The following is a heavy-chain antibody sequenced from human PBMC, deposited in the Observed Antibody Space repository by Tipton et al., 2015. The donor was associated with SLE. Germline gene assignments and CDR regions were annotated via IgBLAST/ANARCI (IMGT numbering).Heavy chain of an antibody. V-gene: IGHV3-30*02. CDR3: AKAPYYYGSGSYYPVGFSC. D-gene: IGHD3-10*01. J-gene: IGHJ4*02. Sequence: SLRLSCAASGFTFSSYGMHWVRQAPGKGLEWVAFIRYDGSNKYYADSVKGRFTISRDNSKNTLYLQMNSLRAEDTAVYYCAKAPYYYGSGSYYPVGFSCWGQGTLVTVSS. CDR2: IRYDGSNK. CDR1: GFTFSSYG.